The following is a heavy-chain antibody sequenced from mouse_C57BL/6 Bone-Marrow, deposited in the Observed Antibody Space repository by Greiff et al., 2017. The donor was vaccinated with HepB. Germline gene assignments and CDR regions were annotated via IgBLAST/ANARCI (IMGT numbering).Heavy chain of an antibody. CDR3: ARDASPLRSYAMDY. D-gene: IGHD1-1*01. CDR2: SRNKANDYTT. J-gene: IGHJ4*01. V-gene: IGHV7-1*01. CDR1: GFTFSDFY. Sequence: EVKVVESGGGLVQSGRSLRLSCATSGFTFSDFYMEWVRQAPGKGLEWIAASRNKANDYTTEYSASVKGRFIVSRDTSQSILYLQMNALRAEDTAIYYCARDASPLRSYAMDYWGQGTSVTVSS.